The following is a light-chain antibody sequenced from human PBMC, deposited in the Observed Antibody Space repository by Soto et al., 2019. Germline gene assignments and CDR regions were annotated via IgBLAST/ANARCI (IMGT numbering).Light chain of an antibody. CDR3: MPATHCPIT. J-gene: IGKJ3*01. V-gene: IGKV2-30*01. CDR2: KVS. CDR1: QSLVYSDGIAC. Sequence: DVVMTQSPLSLPVTLGPPASISCRSNQSLVYSDGIACFSWFQQRPGRSPSRLIYKVSNRDSGVPARFRGSRSGWDFALKISRVEADDVGVYYCMPATHCPITFGPGTKGDI.